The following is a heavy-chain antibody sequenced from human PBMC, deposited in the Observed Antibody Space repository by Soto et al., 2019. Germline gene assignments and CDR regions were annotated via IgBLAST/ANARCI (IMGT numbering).Heavy chain of an antibody. D-gene: IGHD6-19*01. CDR1: GYTFTDYY. CDR3: ARDLRSYSSGWSPGVLYY. CDR2: INPNTGGT. J-gene: IGHJ4*02. Sequence: QVQLVQSGAEVKKPGASVKVSCKASGYTFTDYYMHWVRQAPGQGLEWMGWINPNTGGTDYAQKFQGRVTMTRDTSIRTAYMELSRLRSDDTAVFYCARDLRSYSSGWSPGVLYYWGQGTLVTVSS. V-gene: IGHV1-2*02.